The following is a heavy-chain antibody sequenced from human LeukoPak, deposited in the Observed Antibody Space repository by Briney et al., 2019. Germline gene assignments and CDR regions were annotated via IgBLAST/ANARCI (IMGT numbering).Heavy chain of an antibody. D-gene: IGHD7-27*01. V-gene: IGHV1-2*02. J-gene: IGHJ3*02. Sequence: ASVKVSFKASGYTFTGYYMHWVRQAPGQGLEWMGWINPNSGGTNYAQKFQGRVTMTRDTSISTAYMELSRQRSDDTAVYYCARRADWGADAFDIWGQGTMVTVSS. CDR3: ARRADWGADAFDI. CDR1: GYTFTGYY. CDR2: INPNSGGT.